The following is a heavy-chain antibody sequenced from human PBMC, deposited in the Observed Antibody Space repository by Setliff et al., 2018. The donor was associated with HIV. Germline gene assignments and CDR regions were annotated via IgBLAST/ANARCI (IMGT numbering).Heavy chain of an antibody. V-gene: IGHV4-39*01. CDR2: ISYTGST. J-gene: IGHJ4*02. CDR3: ALGRVATIDY. Sequence: SETLSLTCTVSGGSISSGTYYWSWIRQHPGKGLEWIGTISYTGSTYYDPSLKSRVTISLDTSKNQFFLKLSSVTAADTAVYYCALGRVATIDYWGQGALVTVSS. D-gene: IGHD5-12*01. CDR1: GGSISSGTYY.